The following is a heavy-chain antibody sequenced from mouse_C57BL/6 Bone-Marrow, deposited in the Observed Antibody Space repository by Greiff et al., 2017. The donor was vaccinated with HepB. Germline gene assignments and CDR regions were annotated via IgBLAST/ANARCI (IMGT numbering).Heavy chain of an antibody. CDR1: GYTFTSYW. Sequence: QVQLKQPGAELVRPGSSVKLSCKASGYTFTSYWMAWVKQRPGQGLEWIGNIYPSDSATHYNQKFKDNATLTVDKSSSTAYMQLSSLTSEDSAVYYCARDLVTTVGGNYGGQGTTLTGSS. D-gene: IGHD1-1*01. V-gene: IGHV1-61*01. CDR2: IYPSDSAT. J-gene: IGHJ2*01. CDR3: ARDLVTTVGGNY.